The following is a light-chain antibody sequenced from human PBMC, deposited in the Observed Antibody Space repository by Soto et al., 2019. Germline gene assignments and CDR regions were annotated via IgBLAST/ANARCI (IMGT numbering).Light chain of an antibody. Sequence: ETVMTQSPATLSVSPGERATLSCRASQSVSSNLAWYQQKPGQAPRLLIYGASTRATGIPARFSGSGSGTEFTLTISSLQSVDFAVYSCLQYNNWPVTFGQGTKVEIK. CDR1: QSVSSN. V-gene: IGKV3-15*01. CDR2: GAS. J-gene: IGKJ1*01. CDR3: LQYNNWPVT.